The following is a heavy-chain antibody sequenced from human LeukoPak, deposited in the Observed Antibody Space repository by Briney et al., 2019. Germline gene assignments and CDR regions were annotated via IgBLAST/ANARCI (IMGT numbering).Heavy chain of an antibody. CDR3: ARDPPAGTKVFDY. Sequence: GGSLRLSCAASGFTFSSYSMNWVRQAPGKGLEWASSISSSSSYIYYADSVKGRFTISRDNAKNSLYLQMNSLRAEDTAVYYCARDPPAGTKVFDYWGQGTLVTVSS. CDR2: ISSSSSYI. V-gene: IGHV3-21*01. D-gene: IGHD6-19*01. J-gene: IGHJ4*02. CDR1: GFTFSSYS.